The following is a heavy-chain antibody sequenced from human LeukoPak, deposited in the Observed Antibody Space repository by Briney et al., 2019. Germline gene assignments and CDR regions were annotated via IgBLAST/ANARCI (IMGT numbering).Heavy chain of an antibody. CDR2: ISGSGGST. Sequence: GGSLRLSCAASGFTFSSYGMSWVRQAPGKGLEWVSAISGSGGSTYYADSVKGRFTISRDNSKNTLYLQMNSLRAEDTAVYYCAKDEGPSVDGDYFDYWGQGTLVTVSS. V-gene: IGHV3-23*01. CDR1: GFTFSSYG. CDR3: AKDEGPSVDGDYFDY. J-gene: IGHJ4*02. D-gene: IGHD3-10*01.